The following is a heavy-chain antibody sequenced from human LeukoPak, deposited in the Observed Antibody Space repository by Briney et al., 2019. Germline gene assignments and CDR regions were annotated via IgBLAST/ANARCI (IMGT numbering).Heavy chain of an antibody. Sequence: SETLSLTCAVYGGSFSGYYWSWIRQPPGKGLEWIGEINHSGSTNYNPSLKSRVTISVDTSKNQFSLKLSSVTAADTAVYYCARATIFGVVSRVFDYWGQGTLVTVSS. CDR2: INHSGST. V-gene: IGHV4-34*01. CDR3: ARATIFGVVSRVFDY. CDR1: GGSFSGYY. J-gene: IGHJ4*02. D-gene: IGHD3-3*01.